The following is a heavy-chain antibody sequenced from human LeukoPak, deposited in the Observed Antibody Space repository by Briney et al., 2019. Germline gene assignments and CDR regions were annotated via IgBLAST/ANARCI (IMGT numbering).Heavy chain of an antibody. CDR1: GFTFDDYA. CDR2: ISWNSGSI. Sequence: PGRSLRLSCAASGFTFDDYAMHWVRHAPGKGLEWVSGISWNSGSIGYADSVKGRFTISRDNAKNSLYLQMNSLRAEDTALYYCAKDRLKYYDSSGYYNYWGQGTLVTVSS. CDR3: AKDRLKYYDSSGYYNY. J-gene: IGHJ4*02. D-gene: IGHD3-22*01. V-gene: IGHV3-9*01.